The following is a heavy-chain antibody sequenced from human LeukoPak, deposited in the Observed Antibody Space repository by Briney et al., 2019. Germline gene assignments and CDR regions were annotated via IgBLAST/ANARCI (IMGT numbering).Heavy chain of an antibody. CDR2: ISGSGGST. Sequence: TGGSLRLSCAASGFTFRTYAMNWVRQAPGKGLEWVSAISGSGGSTYYADSVKGRFTISRDNSKNTLYLQMNSLRAEDTAVYYCARTSGSYYGNFDYWGQGTLVTVSS. CDR3: ARTSGSYYGNFDY. V-gene: IGHV3-23*01. D-gene: IGHD1-26*01. J-gene: IGHJ4*02. CDR1: GFTFRTYA.